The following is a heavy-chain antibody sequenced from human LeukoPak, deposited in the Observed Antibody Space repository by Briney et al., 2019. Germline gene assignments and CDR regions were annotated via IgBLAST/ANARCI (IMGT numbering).Heavy chain of an antibody. Sequence: GGSLRLSCAASGFTFSTYWMSWVRQAPGKGLEWVANIKQDGSEKYYVDSVKGRFTISRDNAKNSLYLQMNTLRPEDTAVYYCARERQNKDFWSGGDYWGQGTLVTVSS. V-gene: IGHV3-7*01. CDR2: IKQDGSEK. J-gene: IGHJ4*02. CDR1: GFTFSTYW. CDR3: ARERQNKDFWSGGDY. D-gene: IGHD3-3*01.